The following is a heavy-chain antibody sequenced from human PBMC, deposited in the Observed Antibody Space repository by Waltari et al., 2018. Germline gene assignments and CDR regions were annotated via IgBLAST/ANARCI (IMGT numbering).Heavy chain of an antibody. V-gene: IGHV4-39*01. CDR3: ARTYSGDYEFWFDP. Sequence: QLQLQESGPGLVKSSETLSLTCDVSGGSISSINYNWGWLRQTPGKGLEWIASIYYSGNTYYNPSRKSRVTISVDTSKNQFSLGLSSVTAADTAVYYCARTYSGDYEFWFDPWGQGTLVTVSS. CDR1: GGSISSINYN. J-gene: IGHJ5*02. D-gene: IGHD1-26*01. CDR2: IYYSGNT.